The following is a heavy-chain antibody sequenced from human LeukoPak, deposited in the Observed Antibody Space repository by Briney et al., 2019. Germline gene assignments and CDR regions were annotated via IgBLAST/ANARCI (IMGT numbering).Heavy chain of an antibody. J-gene: IGHJ4*02. V-gene: IGHV3-33*01. Sequence: GRSLRLSCAASGFTFSSYGMHWVRQAPGKGLEWVAVIWYDGSNKYYADSVKGRFTISRDNSKNTLYLQMNSLRAEDTAVYYCARGTITMIVVDLDLFDYWGQGTLVTVSS. CDR1: GFTFSSYG. CDR2: IWYDGSNK. D-gene: IGHD3-22*01. CDR3: ARGTITMIVVDLDLFDY.